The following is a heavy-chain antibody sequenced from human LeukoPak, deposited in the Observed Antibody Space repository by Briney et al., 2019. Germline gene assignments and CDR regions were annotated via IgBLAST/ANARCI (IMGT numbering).Heavy chain of an antibody. D-gene: IGHD1-7*01. V-gene: IGHV3-33*01. J-gene: IGHJ6*03. Sequence: PGGSLRLSCAASGFTFSSYGMHWVRQAPGKGLEGVAVIWDDGSNKYYADSVKGRFTISRDNSKNTLYLQMNTLRAEDTGVYYSPRAGTISAPYMDVWGKGTTVTVSS. CDR1: GFTFSSYG. CDR2: IWDDGSNK. CDR3: PRAGTISAPYMDV.